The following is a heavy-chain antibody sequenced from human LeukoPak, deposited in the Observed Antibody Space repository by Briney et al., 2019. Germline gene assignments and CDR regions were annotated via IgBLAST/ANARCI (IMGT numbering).Heavy chain of an antibody. D-gene: IGHD3-22*01. V-gene: IGHV5-51*01. Sequence: GESLKISCKGSGYSFTSYWIGWVRQMPGKGLEWMGIIYPGDSDTRYSPSFQGQVTISADKSISTAYLQWSSLKASDTAMYYCARRRYDSSGYYCNFDYGGQGTLVTVSS. CDR1: GYSFTSYW. CDR3: ARRRYDSSGYYCNFDY. CDR2: IYPGDSDT. J-gene: IGHJ4*02.